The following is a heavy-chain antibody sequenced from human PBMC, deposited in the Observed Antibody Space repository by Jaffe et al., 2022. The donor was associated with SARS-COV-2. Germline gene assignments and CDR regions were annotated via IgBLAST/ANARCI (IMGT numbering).Heavy chain of an antibody. V-gene: IGHV5-51*01. D-gene: IGHD3-10*01. CDR3: ARHIGAGGKGPVRGFDP. CDR2: IYPGDSDT. CDR1: GFSFTNYW. J-gene: IGHJ5*02. Sequence: EVELVQSGAEVKKPGECLKISCKGSGFSFTNYWIGWVRQMPGKGLELMGVIYPGDSDTRYSPSFQGQVTISADKSISTAYLQWSSLKASDSAMYYCARHIGAGGKGPVRGFDPWGQGTLVTVSS.